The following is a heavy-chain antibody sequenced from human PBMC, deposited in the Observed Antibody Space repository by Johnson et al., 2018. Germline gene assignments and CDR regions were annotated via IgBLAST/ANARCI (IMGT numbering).Heavy chain of an antibody. V-gene: IGHV4-59*12. CDR1: GDSISTYY. J-gene: IGHJ2*01. D-gene: IGHD4-17*01. Sequence: QVQLQESGPGLVKPSETRSPTCTVSGDSISTYYWSWIRKPPGKGLEWIGYIYYRGSTNYKPHLKSLVTIAVDTSKNRFSLKLTPVTAADTAGYCCARSYGDSAARYFALWCRGTLVTVSS. CDR3: ARSYGDSAARYFAL. CDR2: IYYRGST.